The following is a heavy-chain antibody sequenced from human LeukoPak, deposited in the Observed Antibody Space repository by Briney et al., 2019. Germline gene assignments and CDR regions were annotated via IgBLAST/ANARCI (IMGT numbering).Heavy chain of an antibody. J-gene: IGHJ6*03. V-gene: IGHV3-9*01. CDR3: AGRFCSSTSCFYYYYYMDV. D-gene: IGHD2-2*01. CDR1: GFSFDDYA. CDR2: ISWNSGSI. Sequence: GGSLRLSCAASGFSFDDYAMHWVRQTPGKGLEWVSGISWNSGSIGYADSVKGRFTISRDNAKNSLYLQMNSLRAEDTAVYYCAGRFCSSTSCFYYYYYMDVWGKGTTVTVSS.